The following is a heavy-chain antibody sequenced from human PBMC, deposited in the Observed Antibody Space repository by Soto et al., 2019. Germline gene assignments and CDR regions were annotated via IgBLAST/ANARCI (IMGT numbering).Heavy chain of an antibody. CDR2: ISGSGGST. J-gene: IGHJ3*02. CDR1: GFTFSSYA. Sequence: GGSLRLSCAASGFTFSSYAMSWVRQAPGKGLEWVSAISGSGGSTYYADSVKGRFTISRDNSKNTLYLQMNSLRAEDTAVYYCTGYCSSTSCYMYAFDIWGQGTMVTVSS. D-gene: IGHD2-2*02. CDR3: TGYCSSTSCYMYAFDI. V-gene: IGHV3-23*01.